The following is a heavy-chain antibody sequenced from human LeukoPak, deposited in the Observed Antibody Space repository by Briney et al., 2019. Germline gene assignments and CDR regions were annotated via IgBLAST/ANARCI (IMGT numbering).Heavy chain of an antibody. CDR2: ITGGGDTT. CDR3: AKWGDYDILTGYYVSDF. CDR1: GFIFRNYA. Sequence: GGSLRLSCAASGFIFRNYAMSWVRQAPGKGLEWVSAITGGGDTTYYADSVKGRFTISRDNSKNTLYVEMNTLRAEDTAVYYCAKWGDYDILTGYYVSDFWGQGTLVTVSS. J-gene: IGHJ4*02. V-gene: IGHV3-23*01. D-gene: IGHD3-9*01.